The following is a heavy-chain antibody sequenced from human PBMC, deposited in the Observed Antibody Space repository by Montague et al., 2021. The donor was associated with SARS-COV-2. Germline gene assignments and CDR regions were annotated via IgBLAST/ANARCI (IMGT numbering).Heavy chain of an antibody. D-gene: IGHD4-23*01. V-gene: IGHV4-34*01. Sequence: SETLSLTRAVYGGSFSGYSWSWIRQPPGKGLEWIGQIYHSGSTNXNPSLKSRVTISVDTSKNQFSLKLSSVTAADTAVYYCASTYGGNLGYYYYYMDVWGKGTTVAVSS. CDR2: IYHSGST. CDR1: GGSFSGYS. CDR3: ASTYGGNLGYYYYYMDV. J-gene: IGHJ6*03.